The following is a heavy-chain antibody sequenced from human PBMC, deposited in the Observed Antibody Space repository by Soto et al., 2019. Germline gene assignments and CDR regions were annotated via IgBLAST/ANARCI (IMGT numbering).Heavy chain of an antibody. D-gene: IGHD6-13*01. CDR3: ARSAAAAGTGFDY. J-gene: IGHJ4*02. Sequence: ASVKVSCKASGYTFTSYDINWVRQATGQGLEWMGWMNPNSGSTGYAQKFQGRVTMTRNTSISTAYMELSSLRSEDTAVYYCARSAAAAGTGFDYWGQGTLVTVSS. CDR1: GYTFTSYD. V-gene: IGHV1-8*01. CDR2: MNPNSGST.